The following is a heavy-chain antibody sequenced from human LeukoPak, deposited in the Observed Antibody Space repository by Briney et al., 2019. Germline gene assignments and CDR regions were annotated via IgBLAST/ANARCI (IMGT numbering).Heavy chain of an antibody. V-gene: IGHV4-61*02. J-gene: IGHJ5*02. D-gene: IGHD3-10*01. CDR3: ARDRVTMVRGVIMGNWFDP. CDR2: IYSSGST. CDR1: GGSISSGSYY. Sequence: TLSLTCTVSGGSISSGSYYWSWIRQPAGKGLEWIGRIYSSGSTNYNPSLKSRVTISVDTSKNQFSLKPSSVTAADTAVYYCARDRVTMVRGVIMGNWFDPWGQGTLVTVSS.